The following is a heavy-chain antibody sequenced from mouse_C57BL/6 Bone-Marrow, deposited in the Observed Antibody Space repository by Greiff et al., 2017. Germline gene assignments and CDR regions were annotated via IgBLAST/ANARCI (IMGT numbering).Heavy chain of an antibody. CDR2: ISSGSSTI. V-gene: IGHV5-17*01. Sequence: EVQLVESGGGLVKPGGSLKLSCAASGFTFSDYAMHWVRQAPVQGLEWVASISSGSSTIYYADTVKGRFTISSDTAKNTLYLQLTSLGSEDTVMYYGARNIYYYGSRPHYYAMDYWGQGTSVTVSS. D-gene: IGHD1-1*01. J-gene: IGHJ4*01. CDR3: ARNIYYYGSRPHYYAMDY. CDR1: GFTFSDYA.